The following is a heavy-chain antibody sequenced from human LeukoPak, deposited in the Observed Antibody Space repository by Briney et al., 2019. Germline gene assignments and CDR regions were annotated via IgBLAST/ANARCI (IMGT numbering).Heavy chain of an antibody. CDR1: GGSISSYY. V-gene: IGHV4-59*08. CDR2: IYYSGST. Sequence: SETLSLTCTVSGGSISSYYRSWIRQPPGKGLEWIGYIYYSGSTNCNPSLKSRVTISIDTSKNQFSLQLSSVTAADTAVYYCARHGYSYGSDAFDIWGQGTMVTVSS. CDR3: ARHGYSYGSDAFDI. D-gene: IGHD5-18*01. J-gene: IGHJ3*02.